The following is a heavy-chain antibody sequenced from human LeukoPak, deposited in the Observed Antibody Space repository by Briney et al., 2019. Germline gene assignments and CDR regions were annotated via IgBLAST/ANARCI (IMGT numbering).Heavy chain of an antibody. CDR2: IYSSGST. Sequence: SETLSLTCTVSGGSISSYYWSWIRQPAGKGLEWIGRIYSSGSTNYNPSLMGRVAISVDMSENHISLQLTSVTAADTAVYYCAREGGPYRPLDYSGQGTLVTVSS. J-gene: IGHJ4*02. CDR1: GGSISSYY. V-gene: IGHV4-4*07. CDR3: AREGGPYRPLDY.